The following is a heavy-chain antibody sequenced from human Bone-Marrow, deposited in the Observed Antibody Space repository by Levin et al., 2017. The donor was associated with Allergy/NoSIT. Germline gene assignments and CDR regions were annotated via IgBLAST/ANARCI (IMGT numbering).Heavy chain of an antibody. CDR2: IKQDGSEK. D-gene: IGHD6-13*01. Sequence: GESLKISCAASGFTFSSYWMSWVRQAPGKGLEWVANIKQDGSEKYYVDSVKGRFTISRDNAKNSLYLQMNSLRAEDTAVYYCARNLGSSWYSRGGWFDPWGQGTLVTVSS. CDR1: GFTFSSYW. CDR3: ARNLGSSWYSRGGWFDP. V-gene: IGHV3-7*01. J-gene: IGHJ5*02.